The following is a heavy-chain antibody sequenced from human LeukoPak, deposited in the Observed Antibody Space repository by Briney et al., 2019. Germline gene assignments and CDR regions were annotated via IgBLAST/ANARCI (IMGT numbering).Heavy chain of an antibody. Sequence: SQTLSLTCAVSGGSISSGGYSWSWIRQPPGKGLEWLGYIYHSGSTYDNPSLKRRVTISVDRSKNQFSLKLSSVTAADTAVYYCARQDYDILSGAGFDYWGRGTLVTVSS. V-gene: IGHV4-30-2*01. D-gene: IGHD3-9*01. J-gene: IGHJ4*02. CDR1: GGSISSGGYS. CDR3: ARQDYDILSGAGFDY. CDR2: IYHSGST.